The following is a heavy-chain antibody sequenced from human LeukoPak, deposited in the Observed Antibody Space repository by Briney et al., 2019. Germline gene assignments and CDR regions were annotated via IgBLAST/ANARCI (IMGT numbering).Heavy chain of an antibody. CDR2: IWYDGSDE. Sequence: GGSLRLSCAASGFTFTNYGIHWVRQFPGRGLEWVAVIWYDGSDEAYADSVKGRFTISRDNSKNTVYLQMNSLRAEDTAVYYCTRGNPPNHPLDYWGQGTLVTVSS. CDR1: GFTFTNYG. V-gene: IGHV3-33*01. J-gene: IGHJ4*02. CDR3: TRGNPPNHPLDY.